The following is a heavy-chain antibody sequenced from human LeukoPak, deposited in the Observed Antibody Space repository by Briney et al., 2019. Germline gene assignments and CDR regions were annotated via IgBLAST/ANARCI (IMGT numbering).Heavy chain of an antibody. CDR2: INYSGST. CDR1: GCSISSYY. J-gene: IGHJ5*02. Sequence: SETLSLTCTASGCSISSYYWSWIRQPPGKGLEWVGNINYSGSTNYNPSLKSRVTISGDTSKNQFSLKLSSVTAADTAVYYCARDGNPTDWFDPWGQGTLVTVSS. CDR3: ARDGNPTDWFDP. D-gene: IGHD2/OR15-2a*01. V-gene: IGHV4-59*01.